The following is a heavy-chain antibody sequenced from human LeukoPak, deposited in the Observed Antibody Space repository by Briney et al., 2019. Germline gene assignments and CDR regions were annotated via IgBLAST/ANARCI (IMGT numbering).Heavy chain of an antibody. J-gene: IGHJ4*02. CDR3: ARDFYGYDISTVGY. D-gene: IGHD3-9*01. Sequence: ASVKVSCKASGYTFTSYGISWVRQAPGQGLEWMGWISAYNGNTNYAQKLQGRVTMTTDTSTSTAYMELRSLRSDDTAVYYCARDFYGYDISTVGYWGQGTLVTVSS. V-gene: IGHV1-18*01. CDR2: ISAYNGNT. CDR1: GYTFTSYG.